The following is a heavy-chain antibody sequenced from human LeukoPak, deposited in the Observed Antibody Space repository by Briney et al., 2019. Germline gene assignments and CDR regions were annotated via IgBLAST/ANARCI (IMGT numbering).Heavy chain of an antibody. CDR1: GFTFSSYA. Sequence: PGGSLRLSCAASGFTFSSYAMHWVRQAPGKGLEWVAVISYDGSNKYYADSVKGRFTISRDNSKNTLYLQMNSLRAEDTAVYYCARDLSHDSSGPDYWGQGTLVTVSS. CDR3: ARDLSHDSSGPDY. J-gene: IGHJ4*02. V-gene: IGHV3-30-3*01. CDR2: ISYDGSNK. D-gene: IGHD3-22*01.